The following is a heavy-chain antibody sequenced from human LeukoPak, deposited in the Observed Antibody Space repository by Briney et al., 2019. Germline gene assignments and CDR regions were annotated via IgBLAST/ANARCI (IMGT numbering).Heavy chain of an antibody. CDR2: IYGSGTI. CDR1: GGSIRSYY. J-gene: IGHJ4*01. D-gene: IGHD6-19*01. CDR3: ATTAVAGTALVDY. V-gene: IGHV4-4*07. Sequence: SETLSLTCTVSGGSIRSYYWSWIRQPAGKGLEWIGRIYGSGTITYNPSLKSRVSMSVDTSRNQFSLNLRYVTAADTAVYYCATTAVAGTALVDYWGHGTLVTVSS.